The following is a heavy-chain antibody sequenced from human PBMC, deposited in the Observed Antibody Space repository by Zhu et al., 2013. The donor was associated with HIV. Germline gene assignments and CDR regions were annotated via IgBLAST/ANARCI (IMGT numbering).Heavy chain of an antibody. CDR2: IIPILGIA. J-gene: IGHJ6*02. V-gene: IGHV1-69*02. CDR3: ARFPFYSGSYAGYYYYGMDV. D-gene: IGHD1-26*01. Sequence: QVQLVQSGAEVKKPGSSVKVSCKASGGTFSSYTISWVRQAPGQGLEWMGRIIPILGIANYAQKFQGRVTITADKSTSTAYMELSSLRSEDTAVYYCARFPFYSGSYAGYYYYGMDVWGQGTTVTVSS. CDR1: GGTFSSYT.